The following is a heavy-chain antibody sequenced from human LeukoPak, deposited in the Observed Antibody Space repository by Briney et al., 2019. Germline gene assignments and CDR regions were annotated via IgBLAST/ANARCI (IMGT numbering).Heavy chain of an antibody. D-gene: IGHD3-3*01. CDR1: GFTFSSYG. CDR2: ISYDGSNK. J-gene: IGHJ4*02. Sequence: GGSLRLSCAASGFTFSSYGMHWVRQAPGKGLEWVAIISYDGSNKYYADSVKGRFTISRDNSRNTLYLQMNSLRAEDTAVYYCAKDREIFGVVIIPLADYWGQGTLVTVSS. CDR3: AKDREIFGVVIIPLADY. V-gene: IGHV3-30*18.